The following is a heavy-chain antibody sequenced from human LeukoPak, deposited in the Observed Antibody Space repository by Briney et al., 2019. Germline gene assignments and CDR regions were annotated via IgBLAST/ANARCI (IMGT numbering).Heavy chain of an antibody. D-gene: IGHD6-13*01. J-gene: IGHJ6*03. V-gene: IGHV3-64*01. CDR1: GFTFSSYA. CDR2: ISSNGGST. Sequence: GGPLRLSCAASGFTFSSYAMHWVRQAPGKGLEYVSAISSNGGSTYYANSVKGRFTISRDNSKNTLYLQMGSLRAEDMAVYYCARSLAAAGTRWYYYYMGVWGKGTTVTISS. CDR3: ARSLAAAGTRWYYYYMGV.